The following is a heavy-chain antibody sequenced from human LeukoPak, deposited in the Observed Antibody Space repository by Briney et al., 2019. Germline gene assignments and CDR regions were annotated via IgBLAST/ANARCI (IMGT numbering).Heavy chain of an antibody. J-gene: IGHJ4*02. Sequence: GGSLRLSCAASGFTFSSYAMSWVRQAPGKGLEWVSAISGSGGSTYYADSVKGRFTISRDNSKNTLYLQMNSLRAEDTAVYYCAKVAADYDYVWGSYGGWFDYWGQGTLVTVSS. D-gene: IGHD3-16*01. CDR1: GFTFSSYA. V-gene: IGHV3-23*01. CDR2: ISGSGGST. CDR3: AKVAADYDYVWGSYGGWFDY.